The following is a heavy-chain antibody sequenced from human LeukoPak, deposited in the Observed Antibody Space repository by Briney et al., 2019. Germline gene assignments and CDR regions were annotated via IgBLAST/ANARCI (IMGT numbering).Heavy chain of an antibody. CDR3: AKDVVVVVVVATLGDAFDI. J-gene: IGHJ3*02. CDR1: GFIFNSYA. CDR2: IHSGGTT. Sequence: GGSLRLSCAASGFIFNSYAMSWVRQAPGKGLEWVSGIHSGGTTYYADSVKGRFSISRDNSKNTLYLDMSSRRAEDTAVYYCAKDVVVVVVVATLGDAFDIWGQGTKVTVSS. D-gene: IGHD2-15*01. V-gene: IGHV3-23*01.